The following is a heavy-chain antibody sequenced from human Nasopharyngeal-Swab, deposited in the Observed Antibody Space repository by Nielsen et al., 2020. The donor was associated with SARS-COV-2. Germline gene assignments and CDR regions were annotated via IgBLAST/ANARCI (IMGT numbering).Heavy chain of an antibody. V-gene: IGHV3-7*01. J-gene: IGHJ4*02. CDR3: ASGVGSSSI. CDR2: INEDGSEK. CDR1: GYIFGSFW. Sequence: GESLKISCAGSGYIFGSFWMNWVRQTPGKGLEWVANINEDGSEKYYVDSVKGRFTISRDNAKNALYLQINSLRAEDTAVYYCASGVGSSSIWGQGTLVTVSS. D-gene: IGHD6-6*01.